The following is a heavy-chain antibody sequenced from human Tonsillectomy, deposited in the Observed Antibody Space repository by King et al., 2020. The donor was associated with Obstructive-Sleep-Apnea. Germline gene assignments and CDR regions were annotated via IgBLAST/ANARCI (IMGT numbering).Heavy chain of an antibody. Sequence: VQLVESGGGLVQPGGSLRLSCAASGFTFSNYVMIWVRQAPGKGLEWVSSISGSAGSTYYADSVKGRFTSSRENSKNTLYLQMNSLRAEDTAVFYCAGRYYDSAGYYYGFDHWGQGTLVTVSS. D-gene: IGHD3-22*01. J-gene: IGHJ4*02. V-gene: IGHV3-23*04. CDR1: GFTFSNYV. CDR3: AGRYYDSAGYYYGFDH. CDR2: ISGSAGST.